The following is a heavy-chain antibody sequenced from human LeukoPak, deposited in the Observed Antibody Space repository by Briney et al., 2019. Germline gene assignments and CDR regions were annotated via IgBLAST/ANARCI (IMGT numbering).Heavy chain of an antibody. CDR3: AREVADDRVIFGWFDP. CDR2: MNPNSGNT. J-gene: IGHJ5*02. D-gene: IGHD3/OR15-3a*01. V-gene: IGHV1-8*01. CDR1: GYTFTSYD. Sequence: GASVKVSCKASGYTFTSYDINWVRQATGQGLEWMGWMNPNSGNTGYAQKFQGRVTMTRNTSISTAYMELSSLRSEDTAVYYCAREVADDRVIFGWFDPWGQGTLVTVSS.